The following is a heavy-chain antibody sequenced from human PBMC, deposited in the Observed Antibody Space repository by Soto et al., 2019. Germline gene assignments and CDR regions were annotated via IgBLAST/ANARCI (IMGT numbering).Heavy chain of an antibody. CDR2: ISGKNGNT. J-gene: IGHJ6*02. Sequence: QVQLVQSGVEVKKPGASVKVSCKASGSTFTSHGISWVRKAPGQGLEWMGWISGKNGNTNYAQKLQGRVTLTTDTSTSTAYMELRSLRSDDTAVYYCARVSSSIVVVPDYGMDVWGQGTTGTVSS. V-gene: IGHV1-18*04. D-gene: IGHD2-15*01. CDR1: GSTFTSHG. CDR3: ARVSSSIVVVPDYGMDV.